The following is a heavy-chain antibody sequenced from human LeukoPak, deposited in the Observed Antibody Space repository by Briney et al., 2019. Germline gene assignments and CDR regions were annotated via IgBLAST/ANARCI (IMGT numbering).Heavy chain of an antibody. V-gene: IGHV1-69*13. CDR1: GGTSSSYA. CDR3: ARSPQWLVLSPAHFDY. D-gene: IGHD6-19*01. J-gene: IGHJ4*02. CDR2: IIPIFGTA. Sequence: SVKVSCKASGGTSSSYAISWVRQAPGQGLEWMGGIIPIFGTANYAQKFQGRVTITADESTSTAYMELSSLRSEDTAVYYCARSPQWLVLSPAHFDYWGQGTLVTVSS.